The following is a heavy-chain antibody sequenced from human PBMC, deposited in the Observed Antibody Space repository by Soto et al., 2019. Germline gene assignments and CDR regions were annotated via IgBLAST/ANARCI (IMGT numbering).Heavy chain of an antibody. CDR1: GYSFTSYC. D-gene: IGHD3-10*01. CDR2: IYPGDSDT. J-gene: IGHJ6*02. CDR3: ATADGSGSYPGSPSKYYYGMEV. V-gene: IGHV5-51*01. Sequence: GESLTISCKGSGYSFTSYCIGWVRQLPGKGLECIGFIYPGDSDTKYSPSFQGQDTISAVEAISTDYLQWSSLKASDTAMYDCATADGSGSYPGSPSKYYYGMEVWGQGTTVTVSS.